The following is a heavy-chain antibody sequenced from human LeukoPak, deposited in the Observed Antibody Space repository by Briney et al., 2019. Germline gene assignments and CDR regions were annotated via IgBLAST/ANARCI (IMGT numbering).Heavy chain of an antibody. CDR2: IYTSGST. Sequence: SETLTLTCTVSGDSLSSYFWTWMRQPAGKGLEWIGHIYTSGSTNSNPSLTSRVSMSVDTSKNQFSLKLSSVTAADTAVYYCARDREGTSVWPRRNYFYMDVWGKGTTVTISS. CDR1: GDSLSSYF. J-gene: IGHJ6*03. V-gene: IGHV4-4*07. CDR3: ARDREGTSVWPRRNYFYMDV. D-gene: IGHD6-19*01.